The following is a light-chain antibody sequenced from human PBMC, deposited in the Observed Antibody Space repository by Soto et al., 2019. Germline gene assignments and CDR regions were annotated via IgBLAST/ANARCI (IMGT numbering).Light chain of an antibody. CDR2: DAS. CDR1: QSISKW. Sequence: DIKMTQSSSTLSASVGDRVTITCRASQSISKWVDGYQQQPGKETDLLIDDASSLEGGVPSRFSGSGYGTEFTLTISSLLPDELATYYCQQYSSYPWTFGQGTKVDIK. CDR3: QQYSSYPWT. V-gene: IGKV1-5*01. J-gene: IGKJ1*01.